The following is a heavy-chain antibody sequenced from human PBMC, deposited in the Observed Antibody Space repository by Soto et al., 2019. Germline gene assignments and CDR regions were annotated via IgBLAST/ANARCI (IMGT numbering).Heavy chain of an antibody. J-gene: IGHJ4*02. CDR3: ARDNRQTFHYFDY. Sequence: ASETLSLTCTVSGGSISSGGYYWSWIRQHPGKGLEWIGYIYYSGSTYYNPSLKSRVTISVDTSKNQFSLKLSSVTAADTAVYYCARDNRQTFHYFDYWGQGTLVTVSS. CDR1: GGSISSGGYY. V-gene: IGHV4-31*03. CDR2: IYYSGST.